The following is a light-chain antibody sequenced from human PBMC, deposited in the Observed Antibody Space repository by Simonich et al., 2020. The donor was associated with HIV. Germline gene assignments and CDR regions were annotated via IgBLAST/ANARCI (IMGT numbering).Light chain of an antibody. CDR2: SAS. V-gene: IGKV1-NL1*01. CDR3: QQYYSNTLT. Sequence: DIQMTQSPSSLSASVGDRVTITGRGSQDISTSLAWYQLKPGKAPKVLLSSASGLESGVPARVSGSGSGTEYTLTISSLQPEDFATYYCQQYYSNTLTFGGGTKVGIK. CDR1: QDISTS. J-gene: IGKJ4*01.